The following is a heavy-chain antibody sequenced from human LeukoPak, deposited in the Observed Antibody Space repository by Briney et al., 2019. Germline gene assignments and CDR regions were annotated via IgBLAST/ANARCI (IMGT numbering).Heavy chain of an antibody. Sequence: SVKVSCKASGGTFSSYAISRVRQAPGQGLEWMGRIIPIFGTANYAQKFQGRVTITTDESTSTAYMELSSLRSEDTAVYYCARGIDQGIAAAGTDYYYYMDVWGKGTTVTVSS. CDR2: IIPIFGTA. D-gene: IGHD6-13*01. V-gene: IGHV1-69*05. CDR3: ARGIDQGIAAAGTDYYYYMDV. J-gene: IGHJ6*03. CDR1: GGTFSSYA.